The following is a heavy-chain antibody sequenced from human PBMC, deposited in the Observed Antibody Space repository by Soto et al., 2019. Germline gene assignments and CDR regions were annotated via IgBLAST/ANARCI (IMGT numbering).Heavy chain of an antibody. D-gene: IGHD6-19*01. Sequence: GGSLRLSCAASGFTFSNAWMSWVRQAPGKGLEWVGRIKSKTDGGTTDYAAPVKGRFTISRDDSKNTLYLQMNSLKTEDTAVYYCTTDRHYSSGWYDYWGQGTLVTVSS. CDR1: GFTFSNAW. J-gene: IGHJ4*02. CDR3: TTDRHYSSGWYDY. CDR2: IKSKTDGGTT. V-gene: IGHV3-15*01.